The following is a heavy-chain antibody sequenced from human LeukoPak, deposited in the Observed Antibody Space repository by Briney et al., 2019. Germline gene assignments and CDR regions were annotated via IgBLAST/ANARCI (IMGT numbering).Heavy chain of an antibody. CDR3: AREGHYYDSSGYYF. V-gene: IGHV3-48*02. CDR1: GFTFSSYS. CDR2: ISSSSSTI. Sequence: GGSLRLSCAASGFTFSSYSMSWVRQAPGKGLEWVSYISSSSSTIYYADSVKGRFTISRDNAKNSLYLQMNSLRDEDTAVYYCAREGHYYDSSGYYFWGQGTLVTVSS. D-gene: IGHD3-22*01. J-gene: IGHJ4*02.